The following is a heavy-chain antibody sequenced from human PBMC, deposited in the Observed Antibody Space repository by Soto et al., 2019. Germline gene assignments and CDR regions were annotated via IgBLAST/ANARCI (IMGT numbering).Heavy chain of an antibody. CDR3: AKDAAYYYGSGSYPNYFDY. CDR2: ISYAGRNE. D-gene: IGHD3-10*01. Sequence: GGSLRLSCAASGSTFSSYGMHWVRQAPGKGLEWVAGISYAGRNEHSAESVKGRFTISRDNSKNTLYLQMNSLRDEDTAVYYCAKDAAYYYGSGSYPNYFDYWGQGALVTVSS. CDR1: GSTFSSYG. J-gene: IGHJ4*02. V-gene: IGHV3-30*18.